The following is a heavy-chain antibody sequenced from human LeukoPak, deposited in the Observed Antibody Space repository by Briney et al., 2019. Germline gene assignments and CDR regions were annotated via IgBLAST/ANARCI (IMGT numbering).Heavy chain of an antibody. CDR3: AKVRWGSDNALDS. V-gene: IGHV3-30*18. D-gene: IGHD3-16*01. Sequence: GGSLRLSCAASGFPFSDYGMYWVRQAPGKGLEWLAVISHDGGNKHYADSVKGRITISRDNSMNTLYLQMNSLTAEDTAVYYCAKVRWGSDNALDSWGQGTLVTGSS. CDR1: GFPFSDYG. J-gene: IGHJ4*02. CDR2: ISHDGGNK.